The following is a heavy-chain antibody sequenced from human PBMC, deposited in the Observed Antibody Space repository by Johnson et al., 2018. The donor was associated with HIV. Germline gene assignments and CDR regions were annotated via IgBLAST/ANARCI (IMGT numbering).Heavy chain of an antibody. CDR1: GFTFSSYD. CDR3: ARSHKLDIGAFDI. V-gene: IGHV3-13*01. Sequence: VQLVESGGGLVQPGGSLRLSCAASGFTFSSYDMHWVRQATGKGLEWVSAIGTAGDTYYPGSVKGRFTISRENAKNSLYLQMKSLRAVDTPVYYCARSHKLDIGAFDIWGQGTMVTVSS. CDR2: IGTAGDT. D-gene: IGHD2-15*01. J-gene: IGHJ3*02.